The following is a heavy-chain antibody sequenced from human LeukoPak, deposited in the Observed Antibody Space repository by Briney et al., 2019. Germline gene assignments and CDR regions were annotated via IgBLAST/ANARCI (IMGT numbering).Heavy chain of an antibody. CDR1: GFTVSSNY. V-gene: IGHV3-66*02. CDR2: IYSGGST. Sequence: PGGSLRLSCAASGFTVSSNYLSWVRQAPGKGLEWVSVIYSGGSTYYAVSVKGRFTISRDNSKNTLYLQMNSLRAEDTAVYYCARAQWLANFDYWGQGTLVTVSS. J-gene: IGHJ4*02. CDR3: ARAQWLANFDY. D-gene: IGHD6-19*01.